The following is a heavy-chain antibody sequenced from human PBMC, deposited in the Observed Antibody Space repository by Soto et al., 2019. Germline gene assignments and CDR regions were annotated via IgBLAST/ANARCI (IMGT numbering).Heavy chain of an antibody. V-gene: IGHV1-3*01. CDR3: ARGDKVLTRQGDYDDYLNFFDF. D-gene: IGHD4-17*01. CDR1: GYTFTSYA. J-gene: IGHJ4*02. CDR2: INAGNGNT. Sequence: GASVKVSCKASGYTFTSYAMHWVRQAPGQRLEWMGWINAGNGNTRYSQKFQGRVTITRDTSATTAYMEVTSLRFEDMAVYYCARGDKVLTRQGDYDDYLNFFDFWGQGALITVSS.